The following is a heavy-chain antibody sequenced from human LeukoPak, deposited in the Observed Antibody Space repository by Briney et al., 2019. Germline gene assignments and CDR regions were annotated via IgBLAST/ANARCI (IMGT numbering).Heavy chain of an antibody. Sequence: SETLSLTCTVSGGSISSYYWSWIRQPAGKGLEWIGRIYTSGTTHYNPSLKSRVTMSVDTSKNQFSLKLSSVTAADTAVYYCARDSSGYSYAIFDYWGQGTLVTVSS. J-gene: IGHJ4*02. CDR2: IYTSGTT. CDR3: ARDSSGYSYAIFDY. V-gene: IGHV4-4*07. D-gene: IGHD5-18*01. CDR1: GGSISSYY.